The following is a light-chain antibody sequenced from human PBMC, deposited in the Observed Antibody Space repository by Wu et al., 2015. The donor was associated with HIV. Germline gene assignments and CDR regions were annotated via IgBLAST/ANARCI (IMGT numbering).Light chain of an antibody. Sequence: EIVLTQSPGTLSLSPGERATLSCRASQSVSSNYLAWYQQKPGQAPRLLIYAASSRATGIPDRFSGSGSGTDFTLTISRLEPEDFAVYYCQQYGNSRYSFGQGTKVEIK. V-gene: IGKV3-20*01. CDR3: QQYGNSRYS. CDR1: QSVSSNY. CDR2: AAS. J-gene: IGKJ2*03.